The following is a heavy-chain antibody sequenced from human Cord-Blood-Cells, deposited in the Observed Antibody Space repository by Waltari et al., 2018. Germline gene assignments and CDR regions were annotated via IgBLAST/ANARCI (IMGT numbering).Heavy chain of an antibody. J-gene: IGHJ5*02. CDR3: ARAVVVVAATRYSVSWFDP. Sequence: QVQLQESGPGLVQPSETLSPTCTVPGGSISRYYWSWIRPPPGKGLEWIGYIYYSGSTNYNPSLKSRVTISVDTSKNQFSLKLSSVTAADTAVYYCARAVVVVAATRYSVSWFDPWGQGTLVTVSS. V-gene: IGHV4-59*01. CDR1: GGSISRYY. D-gene: IGHD2-15*01. CDR2: IYYSGST.